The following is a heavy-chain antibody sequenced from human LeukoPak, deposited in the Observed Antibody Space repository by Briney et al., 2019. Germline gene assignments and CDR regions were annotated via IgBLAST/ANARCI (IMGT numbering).Heavy chain of an antibody. J-gene: IGHJ3*02. D-gene: IGHD2/OR15-2a*01. Sequence: GGSLRLSCAAFGFTFTTYSMNWVRQAPGKGLEWVSYVSSSSGTIYYADSVKGRFTISRDNAKNSLYLQMNSLRAEDTAVYYCASEAILTAFNAFDIWGQGTMVTVSS. V-gene: IGHV3-48*01. CDR3: ASEAILTAFNAFDI. CDR2: VSSSSGTI. CDR1: GFTFTTYS.